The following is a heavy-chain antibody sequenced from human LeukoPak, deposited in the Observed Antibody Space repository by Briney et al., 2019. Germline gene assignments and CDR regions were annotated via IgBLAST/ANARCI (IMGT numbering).Heavy chain of an antibody. CDR2: IIPIFGTA. J-gene: IGHJ5*02. CDR1: GGTFSSYA. Sequence: SVKVSCKASGGTFSSYAISWVRQAPGQGLEWMGGIIPIFGTANYAQKFQGRVTITADESTSTAYMELSSLRSEDTAVYYCAREVGLGKGWFDPWGQGTLVTVSS. V-gene: IGHV1-69*13. D-gene: IGHD7-27*01. CDR3: AREVGLGKGWFDP.